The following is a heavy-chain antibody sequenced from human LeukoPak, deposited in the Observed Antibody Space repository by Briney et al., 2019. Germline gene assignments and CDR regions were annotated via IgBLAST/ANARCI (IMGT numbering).Heavy chain of an antibody. D-gene: IGHD2/OR15-2a*01. J-gene: IGHJ6*02. CDR2: ISGSGGST. Sequence: RGSLRLSCAASGFTFTSYAMTWVRQAPGKGLEWVSGISGSGGSTDYADSVRGRFTISRDNSKNTLFLQMNSLRAEDTVVYYCAKVLNIYHYYGMDVWGQGTTVTVSS. V-gene: IGHV3-23*01. CDR1: GFTFTSYA. CDR3: AKVLNIYHYYGMDV.